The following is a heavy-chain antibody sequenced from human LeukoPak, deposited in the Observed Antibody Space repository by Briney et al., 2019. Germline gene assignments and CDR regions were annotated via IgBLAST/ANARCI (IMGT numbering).Heavy chain of an antibody. CDR1: GGSLSSSNW. J-gene: IGHJ3*02. D-gene: IGHD6-19*01. CDR3: ARARGRAVAVAFDI. Sequence: SGTLSLTCAVSGGSLSSSNWWRGGRQPPGKGLEGIGEIYHSGSTNYNPSLKSRVTISVDKSKNQFSLKLSSVTAADTAVYYCARARGRAVAVAFDIWGQGTMVTGSS. CDR2: IYHSGST. V-gene: IGHV4-4*02.